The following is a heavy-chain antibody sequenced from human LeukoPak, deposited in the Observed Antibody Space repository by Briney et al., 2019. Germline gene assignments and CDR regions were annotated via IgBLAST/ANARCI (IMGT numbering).Heavy chain of an antibody. CDR2: ISYDGGDK. CDR1: GFTFSSYT. D-gene: IGHD1-26*01. Sequence: GGSLRLSCAASGFTFSSYTMHWVRQAPGKGLEWVAVISYDGGDKFYADSVKGRFTISRDNSKSTLYLEMNNLRTEDTAVYFCVRSWKLLQNFDSWGQGTLVTVSS. J-gene: IGHJ4*02. CDR3: VRSWKLLQNFDS. V-gene: IGHV3-30*04.